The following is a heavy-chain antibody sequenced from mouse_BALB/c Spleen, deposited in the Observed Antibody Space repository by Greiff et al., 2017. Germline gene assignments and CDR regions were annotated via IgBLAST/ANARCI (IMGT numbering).Heavy chain of an antibody. J-gene: IGHJ2*01. CDR3: ARDFHDGYPYYFDY. V-gene: IGHV2-9*02. CDR1: GFSLTSYG. CDR2: IWAGGST. D-gene: IGHD2-3*01. Sequence: VKLVESGPGLVAPSQSLSITCTVSGFSLTSYGVHWVRQPPGKGLEWLGVIWAGGSTNYNSALMSRLSISKDNSKSQVFLKMNSLQTDDTAMYYCARDFHDGYPYYFDYWGQGTTLTVSS.